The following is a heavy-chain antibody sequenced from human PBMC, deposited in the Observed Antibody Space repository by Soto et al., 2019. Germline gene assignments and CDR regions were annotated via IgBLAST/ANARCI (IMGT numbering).Heavy chain of an antibody. Sequence: SETLSLTCTVSGGSISSSSYYWGWIRQPPGKGLEWIGSIYYSGSTYYNPSLKSRVTISVDTSKNQFSLKLSSVTAADTAVYYCATGIAARHGDYYYYYGMDVWGQGTTVTVSS. CDR3: ATGIAARHGDYYYYYGMDV. CDR1: GGSISSSSYY. D-gene: IGHD6-6*01. V-gene: IGHV4-39*01. CDR2: IYYSGST. J-gene: IGHJ6*02.